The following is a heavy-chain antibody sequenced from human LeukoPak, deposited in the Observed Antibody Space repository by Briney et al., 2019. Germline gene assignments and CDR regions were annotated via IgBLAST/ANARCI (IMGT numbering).Heavy chain of an antibody. V-gene: IGHV4-31*03. CDR1: GAXISSGGYY. CDR3: ARDDRRGFSHAAGFDY. Sequence: PSQTLSLTCTVSGAXISSGGYYWNWIRQHPGKGPEWIGYISYSGSTYYNPSLMSRVTISLDTSKNQFSLKLSSVTAADTAVYFCARDDRRGFSHAAGFDYWGQGTLVTVSS. CDR2: ISYSGST. D-gene: IGHD3-10*01. J-gene: IGHJ4*02.